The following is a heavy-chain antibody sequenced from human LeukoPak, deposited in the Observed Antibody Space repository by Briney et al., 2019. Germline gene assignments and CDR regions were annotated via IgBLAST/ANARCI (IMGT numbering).Heavy chain of an antibody. J-gene: IGHJ6*03. Sequence: SETLSLTCAVSGGSFSGYYWSWIRQPPGKGLEWIGEINHSGSTNYNPSLMSRVAISLDTSKNQFSLKLSSVTAADTAVYYCARGRQLLWFGTQGNYYYYMDVWGKGTTVTVSS. D-gene: IGHD3-10*01. CDR3: ARGRQLLWFGTQGNYYYYMDV. V-gene: IGHV4-34*01. CDR2: INHSGST. CDR1: GGSFSGYY.